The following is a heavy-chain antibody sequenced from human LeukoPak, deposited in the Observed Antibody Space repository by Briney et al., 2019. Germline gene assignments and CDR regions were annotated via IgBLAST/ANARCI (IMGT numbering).Heavy chain of an antibody. CDR2: INHSGST. J-gene: IGHJ4*02. CDR3: ARIPRVYTYGTPTYYFDY. Sequence: SETLSLTCAVYGGSFSGYYWSWIRQPPEKGLEWIGEINHSGSTNYNPSLKSRVTISVDTSKNQFSLKLSSVTAADTAVYYCARIPRVYTYGTPTYYFDYWGQGTLVTVSS. CDR1: GGSFSGYY. V-gene: IGHV4-34*01. D-gene: IGHD5-18*01.